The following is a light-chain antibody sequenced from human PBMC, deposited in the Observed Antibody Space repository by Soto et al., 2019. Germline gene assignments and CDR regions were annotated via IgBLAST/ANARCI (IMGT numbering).Light chain of an antibody. J-gene: IGLJ1*01. Sequence: QSALTQPPSVSGSPGQSVTISCTGTTSDIDNYDSVSWYQQAPGTAPKLIIYDVNNRPSGAPDRFSGSTSGNTASLTVSGLQAEDEADYYCSSYTNINTRACVFGTGTKLTVL. CDR3: SSYTNINTRACV. CDR1: TSDIDNYDS. CDR2: DVN. V-gene: IGLV2-18*02.